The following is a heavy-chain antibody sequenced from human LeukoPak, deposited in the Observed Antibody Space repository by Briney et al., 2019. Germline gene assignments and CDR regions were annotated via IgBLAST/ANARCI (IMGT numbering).Heavy chain of an antibody. J-gene: IGHJ4*02. D-gene: IGHD5/OR15-5a*01. V-gene: IGHV3-23*01. CDR1: GFXFSTYA. Sequence: PGGSLRLSCAASGFXFSTYAMTWVRQAPEKGLQWVSTISTSGRATYYADSVEGRFTISRDNSKNTLYLQMNVLRADDTAVYYCAKARGSSVYEQFDYWGQGTQVTVSP. CDR3: AKARGSSVYEQFDY. CDR2: ISTSGRAT.